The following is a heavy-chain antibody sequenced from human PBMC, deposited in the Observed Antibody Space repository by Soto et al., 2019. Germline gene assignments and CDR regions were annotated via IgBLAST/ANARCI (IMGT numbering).Heavy chain of an antibody. Sequence: GGSLRLSCAASGFTFSSYAMHWVRHAPGKGLEWVAVISYDGSNKYYADSVKGRFTISRDNSKNTLYLQMNSLRAEDTAVYYCAREFGTQQQLGRGNAFDIWGQGTMVTVSS. CDR3: AREFGTQQQLGRGNAFDI. J-gene: IGHJ3*02. CDR2: ISYDGSNK. V-gene: IGHV3-30-3*01. CDR1: GFTFSSYA. D-gene: IGHD6-13*01.